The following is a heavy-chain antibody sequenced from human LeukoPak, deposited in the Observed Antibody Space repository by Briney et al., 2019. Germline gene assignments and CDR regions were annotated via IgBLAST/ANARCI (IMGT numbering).Heavy chain of an antibody. Sequence: GESLKNSCMGSGYSFTTYWIGWMRQMPGKGLEWMGIMYPGDSDIRYNPTFEGQVTISADKSISTAYLQWSSLKASDTAMYYCARGGYCTNGVCHHPLQYYYYALDVWGQGTTVTVSS. CDR3: ARGGYCTNGVCHHPLQYYYYALDV. CDR1: GYSFTTYW. V-gene: IGHV5-51*01. D-gene: IGHD2-8*01. J-gene: IGHJ6*02. CDR2: MYPGDSDI.